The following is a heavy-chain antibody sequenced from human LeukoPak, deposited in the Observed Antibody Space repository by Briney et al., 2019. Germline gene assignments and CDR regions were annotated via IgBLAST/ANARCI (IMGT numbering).Heavy chain of an antibody. CDR1: GGTFSSYA. V-gene: IGHV1-69*04. CDR2: IIPILGIA. D-gene: IGHD6-13*01. CDR3: ARSSPEYSSSWHDFDY. J-gene: IGHJ4*02. Sequence: SVKVSCKASGGTFSSYAISWVRQAPGQGLEWMGRIIPILGIANYAQKFQGRVTITADKSTSTAYMELSSLRSEDTAVYYCARSSPEYSSSWHDFDYWGQGTLVTVSS.